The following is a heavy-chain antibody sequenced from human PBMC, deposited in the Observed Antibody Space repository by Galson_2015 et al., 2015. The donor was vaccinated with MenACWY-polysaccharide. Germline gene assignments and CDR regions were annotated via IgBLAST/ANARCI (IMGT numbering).Heavy chain of an antibody. J-gene: IGHJ5*02. Sequence: TLSLTCAVSGASISSGSHYWSWFRQYPGKNLEWIAYIYYTGRSNYNPSLRSLVTISIDMSKNQFSLNLSSVTAADTAVYFCAGIPATETSYGWFNPWGQGTLVTVSS. CDR2: IYYTGRS. CDR1: GASISSGSHY. V-gene: IGHV4-31*01. CDR3: AGIPATETSYGWFNP. D-gene: IGHD4-17*01.